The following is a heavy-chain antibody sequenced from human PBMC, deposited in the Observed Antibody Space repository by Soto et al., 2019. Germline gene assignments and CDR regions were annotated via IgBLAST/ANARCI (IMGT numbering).Heavy chain of an antibody. CDR3: ARWDDILSGNFDP. CDR2: VYYSGST. V-gene: IGHV4-31*03. D-gene: IGHD3-9*01. J-gene: IGHJ5*02. Sequence: PSETLSLTCTVSGGSISSGGYYWSWIRQHPGKGLEWIGYVYYSGSTYYNPSLKSRVTISVDTSKNQFSLKLSSVTAADTAMYYCARWDDILSGNFDPWGQGTLVTVSS. CDR1: GGSISSGGYY.